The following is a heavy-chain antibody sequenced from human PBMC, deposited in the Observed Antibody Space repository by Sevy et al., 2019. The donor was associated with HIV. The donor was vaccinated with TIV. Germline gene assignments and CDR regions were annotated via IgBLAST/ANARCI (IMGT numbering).Heavy chain of an antibody. CDR1: EFTFSYYG. V-gene: IGHV3-33*03. J-gene: IGHJ5*02. Sequence: GGSLRLSCVGSEFTFSYYGMHWVRQAPGKGLEWVAAIWYDGSSKYYADSVKGRFTISKDNSKNTLYLQMNSLRAEDTAVYYCAKVTRDCSGGTCYSAPLYNWFDPWGQGTLVTVSS. CDR2: IWYDGSSK. D-gene: IGHD2-15*01. CDR3: AKVTRDCSGGTCYSAPLYNWFDP.